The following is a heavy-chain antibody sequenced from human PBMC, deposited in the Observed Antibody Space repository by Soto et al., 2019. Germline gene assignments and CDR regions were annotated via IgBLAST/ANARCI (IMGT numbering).Heavy chain of an antibody. V-gene: IGHV3-23*01. CDR3: AKTGMRPNYFDY. Sequence: EVQLLESGGGLVQPGGSLRLSCAASGFTFSSYAMSWVRQAPGKGLEWVSAISGSGGSTYYADSVKGRFTISRDNSKNTLYLQMNSLRAEDTTVYYCAKTGMRPNYFDYWGQGTLVTVSS. CDR1: GFTFSSYA. CDR2: ISGSGGST. D-gene: IGHD6-25*01. J-gene: IGHJ4*02.